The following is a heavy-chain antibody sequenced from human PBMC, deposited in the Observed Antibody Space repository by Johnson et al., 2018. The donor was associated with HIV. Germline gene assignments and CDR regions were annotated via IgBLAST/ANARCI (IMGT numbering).Heavy chain of an antibody. J-gene: IGHJ3*02. Sequence: VQLVESGGGLVQPGRSLRLSCAASGFTFDDYAMHWVRQAPGKGLEWVSGISWNRDRTDYVDSVKGRFTISRDNAKNSLYLQMNSLRAEDTAVYYCARVGAAGVDAFDIWGQGTMVTVSS. CDR1: GFTFDDYA. D-gene: IGHD6-25*01. CDR3: ARVGAAGVDAFDI. CDR2: ISWNRDRT. V-gene: IGHV3-9*01.